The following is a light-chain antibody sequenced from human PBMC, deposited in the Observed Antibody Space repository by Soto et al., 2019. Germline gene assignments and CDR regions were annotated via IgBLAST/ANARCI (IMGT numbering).Light chain of an antibody. CDR3: QQSSINPLT. Sequence: DIQMTQSPSSLSASVGDRVTITCRASQSISSYLNWYQQKPGKAPNLLIYSASKLHSGVPSRFSGSGSGTDFTLIISSLQPEDFATYYCQQSSINPLTFGGGTRV. CDR2: SAS. CDR1: QSISSY. J-gene: IGKJ4*01. V-gene: IGKV1-39*01.